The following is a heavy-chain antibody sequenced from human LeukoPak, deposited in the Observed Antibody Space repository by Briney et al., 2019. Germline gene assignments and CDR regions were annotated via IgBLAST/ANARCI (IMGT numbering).Heavy chain of an antibody. J-gene: IGHJ5*02. V-gene: IGHV1-2*02. Sequence: ASVKVSCKTSGYTFTDYYIHWVRQAPGQGPEWMGWINPNSGGTNYAQNLQGRVTMTRDTSISTAYMELSRLRSDDTAVYYCARRPYCSSTSCYPWFDPWGQGTLVTVSS. CDR2: INPNSGGT. CDR1: GYTFTDYY. CDR3: ARRPYCSSTSCYPWFDP. D-gene: IGHD2-2*01.